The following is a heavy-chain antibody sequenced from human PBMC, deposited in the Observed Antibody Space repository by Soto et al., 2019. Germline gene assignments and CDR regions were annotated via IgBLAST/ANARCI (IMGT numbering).Heavy chain of an antibody. CDR3: ARCVRGNMIVFEDAFDI. J-gene: IGHJ3*02. CDR2: IIPIFGTA. Sequence: SVKVSCKASGGTFSSYAISWVRQAPGQGLEWMGGIIPIFGTANYEQKFQGRVTITADKSTSTAYMELSSLRSEDTAVYYCARCVRGNMIVFEDAFDIWGQGTMVTVSS. D-gene: IGHD3-22*01. CDR1: GGTFSSYA. V-gene: IGHV1-69*06.